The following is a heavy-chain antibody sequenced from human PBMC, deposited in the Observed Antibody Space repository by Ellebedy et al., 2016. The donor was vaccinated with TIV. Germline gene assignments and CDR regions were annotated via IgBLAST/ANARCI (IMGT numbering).Heavy chain of an antibody. D-gene: IGHD6-13*01. CDR2: INPDSGGT. CDR1: GYNFNAFY. CDR3: ARVRRGSSGMDV. J-gene: IGHJ6*02. V-gene: IGHV1-2*02. Sequence: ASVKVSCKTSGYNFNAFYIHWVRQAPGQGLEWMGWINPDSGGTNFAQKFQGRVTMTRDTSINTAYMQLSRLESDDTAVYYCARVRRGSSGMDVWGQGTTVTVSS.